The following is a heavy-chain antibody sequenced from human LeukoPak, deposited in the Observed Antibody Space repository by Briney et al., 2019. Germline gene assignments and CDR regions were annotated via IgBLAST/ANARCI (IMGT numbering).Heavy chain of an antibody. CDR2: IYPGDSDT. CDR1: GYSFTSYW. J-gene: IGHJ5*02. Sequence: GESLKISCKGSGYSFTSYWIGRVRQMPGKGLEWMGIIYPGDSDTRYSPSFQGQVTISADKSISTAYLQWSSLKASDTAMYYCARRAPTIFGVVGGFDPWGQGTLVTVSS. V-gene: IGHV5-51*01. CDR3: ARRAPTIFGVVGGFDP. D-gene: IGHD3-3*01.